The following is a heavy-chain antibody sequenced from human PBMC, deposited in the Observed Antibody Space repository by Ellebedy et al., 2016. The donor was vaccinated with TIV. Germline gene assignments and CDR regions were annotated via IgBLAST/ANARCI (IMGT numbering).Heavy chain of an antibody. V-gene: IGHV4-38-2*02. D-gene: IGHD3-10*01. CDR1: GYSINSDYY. J-gene: IGHJ4*02. CDR2: IFHGGTT. CDR3: ARDSFIGSGHHDY. Sequence: MPSETLSLTCTVSGYSINSDYYWGWVRQPPGKGLEWIGSIFHGGTTFYNPSLKSRVTLSVDTSKNQFSLELKSVTAADTAVYYCARDSFIGSGHHDYWGLGTLVSVSS.